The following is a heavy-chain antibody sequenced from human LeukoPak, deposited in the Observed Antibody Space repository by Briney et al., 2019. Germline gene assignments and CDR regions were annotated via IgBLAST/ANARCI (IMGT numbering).Heavy chain of an antibody. Sequence: GGSLRLSCAASRFTFSNYAMSWVRQAPGKGQEWVSTISGSGGSTYYADSVKGRFTISRDNAKNSLYLQMNSLRAEDTAVYYCARSDSGDYFDYWGQGTLVTVSS. CDR3: ARSDSGDYFDY. J-gene: IGHJ4*02. D-gene: IGHD2-15*01. CDR1: RFTFSNYA. V-gene: IGHV3-23*01. CDR2: ISGSGGST.